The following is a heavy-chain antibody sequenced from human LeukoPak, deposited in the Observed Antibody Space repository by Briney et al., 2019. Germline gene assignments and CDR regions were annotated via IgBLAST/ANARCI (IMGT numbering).Heavy chain of an antibody. D-gene: IGHD3-22*01. CDR1: GFTFSSYA. CDR3: AKDFEVISGVDYYDSSGYYFDY. J-gene: IGHJ4*02. Sequence: GGSLRLSCAASGFTFSSYAMSWVRQAPGKGLEWVSAISVSGGSTYYADSVKGRFTISRDNSKNTLYLQMNSLRAEDTAVYYCAKDFEVISGVDYYDSSGYYFDYWGQGTLVTVSS. V-gene: IGHV3-23*01. CDR2: ISVSGGST.